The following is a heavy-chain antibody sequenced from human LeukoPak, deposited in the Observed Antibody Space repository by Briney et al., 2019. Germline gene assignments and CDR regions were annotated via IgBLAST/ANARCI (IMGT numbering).Heavy chain of an antibody. Sequence: ASVKVSCKASGYTFTSYDINWVRQATGQGLEWMGWMNPNSGNTGYAQKFQGRVTMTRNTSISTAYMELSSLRSEDTAVYYCARGPPYYYDTSDAFDIWGQGTMVTVSS. CDR2: MNPNSGNT. V-gene: IGHV1-8*01. CDR1: GYTFTSYD. J-gene: IGHJ3*02. CDR3: ARGPPYYYDTSDAFDI. D-gene: IGHD3-22*01.